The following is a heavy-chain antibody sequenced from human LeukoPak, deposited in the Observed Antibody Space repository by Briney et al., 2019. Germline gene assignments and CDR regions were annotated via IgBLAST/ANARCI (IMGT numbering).Heavy chain of an antibody. V-gene: IGHV4-4*07. CDR3: ARGSTGVYCSGGSCYPDY. CDR2: IYTSGST. J-gene: IGHJ4*02. D-gene: IGHD2-15*01. CDR1: GGSISSYY. Sequence: PSETLSLTCTVSGGSISSYYWSWIRQPAGKGLEWIGRIYTSGSTNYNPSLKSRVTMSVDTSKNQFSLKLSSVTAADTAVCYCARGSTGVYCSGGSCYPDYWGQGTLVTVSS.